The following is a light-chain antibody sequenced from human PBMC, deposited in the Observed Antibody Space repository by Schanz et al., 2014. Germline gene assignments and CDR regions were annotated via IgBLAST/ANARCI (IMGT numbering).Light chain of an antibody. CDR3: CSYAGNSLV. Sequence: QSALTQPASVSGSPGQSITISCTGTSSDVGSYNLVSWYQHHPGKAPKLMIYEGSKRPSGVSNRFSGSGSGNTASLTISGLQAEDEADYYCCSYAGNSLVFGGGTKLTVL. J-gene: IGLJ2*01. CDR1: SSDVGSYNL. CDR2: EGS. V-gene: IGLV2-23*01.